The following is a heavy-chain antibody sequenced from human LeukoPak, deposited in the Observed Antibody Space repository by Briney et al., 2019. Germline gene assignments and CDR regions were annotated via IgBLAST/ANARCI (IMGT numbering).Heavy chain of an antibody. CDR1: GGSISSSGYY. J-gene: IGHJ3*02. Sequence: PSETLSLTCTVSGGSISSSGYYWGWIRQPPGKGLEWIGSIYYSGSTYYNPSLKSRVTISVDTSKNQFSLKLSSVTAADTAVYYCARDPKYCSSTSCYKPGAFDIWGQGTMVTVSS. CDR3: ARDPKYCSSTSCYKPGAFDI. CDR2: IYYSGST. D-gene: IGHD2-2*02. V-gene: IGHV4-39*07.